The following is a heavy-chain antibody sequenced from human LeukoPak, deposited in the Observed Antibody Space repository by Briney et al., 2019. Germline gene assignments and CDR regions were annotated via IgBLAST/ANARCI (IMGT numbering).Heavy chain of an antibody. D-gene: IGHD3-10*01. CDR3: ARGSGSNSPRYLKGDF. J-gene: IGHJ4*02. V-gene: IGHV1-2*02. CDR1: GYTFTGYY. Sequence: ASVKVSCKASGYTFTGYYMHWVRQAPGQGLEWMGWINPNTGGTNSAQKFQGRVTLTRDTAISTVSIEVTRLTSDDTAIYYCARGSGSNSPRYLKGDFWGQGTLLTVSS. CDR2: INPNTGGT.